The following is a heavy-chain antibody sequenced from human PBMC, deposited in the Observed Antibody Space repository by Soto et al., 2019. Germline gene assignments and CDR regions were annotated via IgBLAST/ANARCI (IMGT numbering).Heavy chain of an antibody. CDR1: GFTFSGFG. CDR3: AKAATTGWFYFDS. D-gene: IGHD6-19*01. V-gene: IGHV3-30*18. Sequence: GGSLRLSCAASGFTFSGFGVHWVRQVPGKGLEWVAVISYDGSNKYYADSVKGRFTISRDNSKNTLYLQMNSLRAEDTAVYYCAKAATTGWFYFDSWGQGTLVTVSS. CDR2: ISYDGSNK. J-gene: IGHJ4*02.